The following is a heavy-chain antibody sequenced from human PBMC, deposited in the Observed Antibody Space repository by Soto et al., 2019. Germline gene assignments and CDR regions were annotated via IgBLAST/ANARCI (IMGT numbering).Heavy chain of an antibody. J-gene: IGHJ6*02. CDR1: GYTFTGYY. Sequence: ASVKVSCKASGYTFTGYYMHWVRQAPGQGLEWMGWINPNSGGTNYAQKFQGWVTMTRDTSISTAYMELSRLRSDDTAVYYCARAVGGSGWYGYYYYYGMDVWGQGTTVTVS. D-gene: IGHD6-19*01. V-gene: IGHV1-2*04. CDR3: ARAVGGSGWYGYYYYYGMDV. CDR2: INPNSGGT.